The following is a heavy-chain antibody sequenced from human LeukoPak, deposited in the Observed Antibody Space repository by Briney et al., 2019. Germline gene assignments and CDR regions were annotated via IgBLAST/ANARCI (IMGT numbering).Heavy chain of an antibody. CDR2: IYYSGST. V-gene: IGHV4-39*07. CDR3: ATQYSGWIQLYYYYYYMDV. CDR1: GGSISSSSYY. J-gene: IGHJ6*03. D-gene: IGHD5-18*01. Sequence: SETLSLTCTVSGGSISSSSYYWGWIRQPPGTGLEWIGSIYYSGSTYYNPSLKSRVTISVDTSKNQFSLKLSSVTAADTAVYYCATQYSGWIQLYYYYYYMDVWGKGTTVTVSS.